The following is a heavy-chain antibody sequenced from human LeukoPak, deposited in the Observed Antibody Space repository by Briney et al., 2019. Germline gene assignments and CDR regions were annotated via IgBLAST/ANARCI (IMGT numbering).Heavy chain of an antibody. CDR1: GFTFSSYA. CDR2: ISGSGGST. D-gene: IGHD1-26*01. Sequence: GGSLRLSCAASGFTFSSYAMSWIRQAPGKGLEGVSAISGSGGSTYYADSMKGRFTISRDNSKNTLYLQMNSLRAEDTAVYYCAKDLRSQGYYFDYWGQGTLVTVSS. J-gene: IGHJ4*02. V-gene: IGHV3-23*01. CDR3: AKDLRSQGYYFDY.